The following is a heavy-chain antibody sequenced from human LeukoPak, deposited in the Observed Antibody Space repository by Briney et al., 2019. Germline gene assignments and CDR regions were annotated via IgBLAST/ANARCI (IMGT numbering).Heavy chain of an antibody. D-gene: IGHD3-10*01. CDR2: ISSSSSYI. CDR1: GFTFSSYS. CDR3: ARDLRTGFTMVRGVSPRGNWFDP. V-gene: IGHV3-21*01. Sequence: GESLRLSCAASGFTFSSYSMNWVRQAPGKGLEWVSSISSSSSYIYYADSVKGRFTISRDNAKNSLYLQMNSLRAEDTAVYYCARDLRTGFTMVRGVSPRGNWFDPWGQGTLVTVSS. J-gene: IGHJ5*02.